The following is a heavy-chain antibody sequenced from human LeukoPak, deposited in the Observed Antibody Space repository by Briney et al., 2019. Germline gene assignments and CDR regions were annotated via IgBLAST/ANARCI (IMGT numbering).Heavy chain of an antibody. CDR1: GATFSSYA. CDR2: IIPIFGTA. V-gene: IGHV1-69*06. Sequence: ASVKLSCKASGATFSSYAISWVRQAPGQGLEWMGGIIPIFGTANYAQKFQGRVTITAAKSTSTAYMELSRLRSEDAAVYYCARQAITIFWEGRQAFDIWGQGTMVTVSS. D-gene: IGHD3-9*01. CDR3: ARQAITIFWEGRQAFDI. J-gene: IGHJ3*02.